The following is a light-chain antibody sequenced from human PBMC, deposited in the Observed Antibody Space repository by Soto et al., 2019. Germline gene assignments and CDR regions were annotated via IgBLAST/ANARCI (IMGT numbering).Light chain of an antibody. CDR2: DAS. V-gene: IGKV3-11*01. CDR1: QSVWGT. CDR3: QQRSNSMST. J-gene: IGKJ1*01. Sequence: IVMAPDRGPPSVSPGEIATLSCRASQSVWGTVGWYQQKPGQAPRLLIYDASNRATGIPARFSGSGSGTDFTLTISSLEPEDFAVYCCQQRSNSMSTFGQGTKVEIK.